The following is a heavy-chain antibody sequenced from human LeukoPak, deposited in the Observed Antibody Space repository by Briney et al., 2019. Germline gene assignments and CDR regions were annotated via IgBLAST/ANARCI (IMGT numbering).Heavy chain of an antibody. D-gene: IGHD1-26*01. V-gene: IGHV3-74*01. J-gene: IGHJ3*02. CDR3: AKGSVGIHAFDI. CDR1: GFTFSNDW. CDR2: ITGDGSST. Sequence: RLGGSLRLSCAVSGFTFSNDWMHWVRRVPGKGLVWVSRITGDGSSTTYADSVKGRFTISRDNSKNTLYLQMNSLRAEDTAVYYCAKGSVGIHAFDIWGQGTMVTVSS.